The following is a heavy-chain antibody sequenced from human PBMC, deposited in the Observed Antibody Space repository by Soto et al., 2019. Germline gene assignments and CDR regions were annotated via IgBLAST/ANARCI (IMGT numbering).Heavy chain of an antibody. CDR1: GGSISSGDYY. CDR2: TYYSGST. D-gene: IGHD2-15*01. V-gene: IGHV4-30-4*01. Sequence: PSETLSLTCTVSGGSISSGDYYWSWIRQPPGKGLEWIGYTYYSGSTYYNPSLKSRVTISVDTSKNQFSLKLSSVTAADTAVYYCARAGYCSGGSCYSWFDPWGQGTLVTVSS. CDR3: ARAGYCSGGSCYSWFDP. J-gene: IGHJ5*02.